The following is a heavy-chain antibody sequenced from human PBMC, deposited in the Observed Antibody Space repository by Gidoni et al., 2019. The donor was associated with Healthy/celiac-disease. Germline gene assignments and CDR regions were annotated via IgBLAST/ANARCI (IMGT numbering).Heavy chain of an antibody. V-gene: IGHV3-30*18. Sequence: QVQLVESGGGVVQPGRSLRLSCAASGFTFSSYGMHWVRQAPGKGLGWVAVISYDGSNKYYADSVKGRFTISRDNSKNTLYLQMNSLRAEDTAVYYCAKHYDSSGYYRTDYYYGMDVWGQGTTVTVSS. D-gene: IGHD3-22*01. CDR3: AKHYDSSGYYRTDYYYGMDV. CDR2: ISYDGSNK. J-gene: IGHJ6*02. CDR1: GFTFSSYG.